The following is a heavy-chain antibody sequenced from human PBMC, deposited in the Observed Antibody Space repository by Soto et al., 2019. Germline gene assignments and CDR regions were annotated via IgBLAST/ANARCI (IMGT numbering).Heavy chain of an antibody. CDR2: IKQDGSEK. D-gene: IGHD5-12*01. CDR3: AKGKRWLHPSEYYFDY. Sequence: GGSLRLSCAASGFTFSSYWMSWVRQAPGKGLEWVANIKQDGSEKYYVDSVKGRLTISRDNAKNSLYLQMNSLRAEDTAVYYCAKGKRWLHPSEYYFDYCGEGTLVTVSS. CDR1: GFTFSSYW. J-gene: IGHJ4*02. V-gene: IGHV3-7*03.